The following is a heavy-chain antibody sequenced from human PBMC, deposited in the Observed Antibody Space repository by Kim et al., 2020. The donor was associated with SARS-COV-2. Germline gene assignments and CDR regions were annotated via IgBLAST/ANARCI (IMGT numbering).Heavy chain of an antibody. D-gene: IGHD3-10*01. V-gene: IGHV4-59*13. CDR1: GGSITGYY. J-gene: IGHJ6*02. Sequence: SETLSLTCTVSGGSITGYYWSWIRQPPGKGLGWIGYIYNSGSTNYNPSLKSRVTISLDTSNNQFSLKLTSVTAADTAVYYCAREIMVPSSRYYFYLMDVWGPGTTVTVSS. CDR2: IYNSGST. CDR3: AREIMVPSSRYYFYLMDV.